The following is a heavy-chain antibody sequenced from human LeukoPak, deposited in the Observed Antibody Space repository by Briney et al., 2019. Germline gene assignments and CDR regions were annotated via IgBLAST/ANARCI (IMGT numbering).Heavy chain of an antibody. V-gene: IGHV1-18*01. D-gene: IGHD2-8*01. J-gene: IGHJ4*02. Sequence: GASVKVSCKASGYTFTSYGISWVRQAPGQGLEWMGWISAYNGNTNYAQKLQGRVAMTTDTSTSTAYMELRSLRSDDTAVYYCARGYCTNVVCYTRFDYWGQGTLVTVSS. CDR2: ISAYNGNT. CDR1: GYTFTSYG. CDR3: ARGYCTNVVCYTRFDY.